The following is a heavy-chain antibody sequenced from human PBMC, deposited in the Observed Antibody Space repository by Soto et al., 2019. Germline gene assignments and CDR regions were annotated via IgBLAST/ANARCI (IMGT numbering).Heavy chain of an antibody. D-gene: IGHD6-19*01. CDR2: IYYSGRT. CDR1: GGSISSYY. J-gene: IGHJ4*02. Sequence: SETLSLTCTVSGGSISSYYWSWIRQPPGKGLEWIGYIYYSGRTNYNPSLKSRVTISVDTSKNQFSLKLSSVTAADTAVYYCARGRTAIGWYYFDYWGQGTLVTVSS. CDR3: ARGRTAIGWYYFDY. V-gene: IGHV4-59*01.